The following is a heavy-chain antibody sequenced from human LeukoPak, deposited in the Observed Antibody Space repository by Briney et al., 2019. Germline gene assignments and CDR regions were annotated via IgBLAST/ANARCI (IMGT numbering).Heavy chain of an antibody. CDR1: GYSISSGYY. Sequence: SETLSLTCTVSGYSISSGYYWGWIRQPPGKGLEWIGSIYHSGSTYYNPSLKSRVTISVDTSKNQFSLKLSSVTAADTAVYYCARLFDTATDYWGQGTLVTVSS. CDR2: IYHSGST. J-gene: IGHJ4*02. CDR3: ARLFDTATDY. D-gene: IGHD5-18*01. V-gene: IGHV4-38-2*02.